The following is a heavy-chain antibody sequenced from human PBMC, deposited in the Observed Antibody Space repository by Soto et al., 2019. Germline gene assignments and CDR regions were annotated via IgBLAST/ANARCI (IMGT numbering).Heavy chain of an antibody. D-gene: IGHD4-17*01. CDR1: GFTFSSYG. CDR2: ISYDGSNK. J-gene: IGHJ6*02. V-gene: IGHV3-30*18. CDR3: ANTPYSDYGDSSLYYYGMDV. Sequence: QVQLVESGGGVVQPGRSLRLSCAASGFTFSSYGMHWVRQAPGKGLEWVAVISYDGSNKYYADSVKGRFTISRDNSKNTLYLQMNSLRAEDTAVYYCANTPYSDYGDSSLYYYGMDVWGQGTTVTVSS.